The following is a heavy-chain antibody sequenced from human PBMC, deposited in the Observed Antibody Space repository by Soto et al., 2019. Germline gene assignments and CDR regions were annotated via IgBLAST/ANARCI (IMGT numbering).Heavy chain of an antibody. J-gene: IGHJ4*02. Sequence: EVQLVESGGDLVQRGGSLRLPGVAPGFTFIVYSMNWVRQAPGKGLEWFSYITSDTKTIKYADSVKGRFTISRDNAKNSVYLQMNSLRDEDTAVYYCARSVEGHFDYWGQGTVVTVSS. V-gene: IGHV3-48*02. CDR3: ARSVEGHFDY. CDR2: ITSDTKTI. CDR1: GFTFIVYS. D-gene: IGHD6-19*01.